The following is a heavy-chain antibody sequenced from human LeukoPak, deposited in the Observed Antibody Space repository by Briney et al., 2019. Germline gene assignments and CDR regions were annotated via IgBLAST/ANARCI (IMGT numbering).Heavy chain of an antibody. V-gene: IGHV4-39*07. Sequence: SETLSLTCTASGDSITNSNYYWGWVRQSPGRGLEWLGNIFYNGGPYYNPSFKSRVVISVDTSKNHFSLTLNAVTAADTAVYHCASYSGIYSAFEIWSQGTLVTVSS. D-gene: IGHD1-26*01. CDR1: GDSITNSNYY. CDR3: ASYSGIYSAFEI. J-gene: IGHJ3*02. CDR2: IFYNGGP.